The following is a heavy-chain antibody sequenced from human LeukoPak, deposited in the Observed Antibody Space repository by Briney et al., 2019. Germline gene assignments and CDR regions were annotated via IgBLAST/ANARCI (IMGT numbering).Heavy chain of an antibody. D-gene: IGHD3-22*01. CDR1: GYTFTGYY. Sequence: ASVKVSCKASGYTFTGYYMHWVRQAPGQGLEWMGWINPNSGGTNYAQKFQGRVTMTRDTSISTAYMELSRLRSDDTAVYNCARDLGYDSSGYWYWGQGTLVTVSS. J-gene: IGHJ4*02. V-gene: IGHV1-2*02. CDR2: INPNSGGT. CDR3: ARDLGYDSSGYWY.